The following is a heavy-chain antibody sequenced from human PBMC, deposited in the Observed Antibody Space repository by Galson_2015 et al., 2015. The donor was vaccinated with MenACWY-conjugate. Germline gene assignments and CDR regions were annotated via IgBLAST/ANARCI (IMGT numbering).Heavy chain of an antibody. Sequence: SVKVSCKASGGTFSSYAISWVRQAPGQGLEWMGGIIPIFGTANYAQKFQGRVTITADKSTSTAYMELSSLRSEDTAVYYCARGGKSIVVVPAATEYYYYYYMDVWGKGTTVTVSS. CDR2: IIPIFGTA. CDR3: ARGGKSIVVVPAATEYYYYYYMDV. D-gene: IGHD2-2*01. CDR1: GGTFSSYA. V-gene: IGHV1-69*06. J-gene: IGHJ6*03.